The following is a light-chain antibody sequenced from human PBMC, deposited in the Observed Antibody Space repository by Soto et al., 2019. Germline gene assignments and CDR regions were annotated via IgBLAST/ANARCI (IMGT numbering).Light chain of an antibody. CDR3: QQRSNWRWLT. CDR2: DAS. CDR1: QSVSSH. V-gene: IGKV3-11*01. J-gene: IGKJ4*01. Sequence: EMVITQSPSTLSVSPGERATLSCRASQSVSSHLAWYQQKPGQAPRLLIYDASNRATGIPARFSGSVSGTDFTLTISSLEPEDFAVYYCQQRSNWRWLTFGGGTKVDI.